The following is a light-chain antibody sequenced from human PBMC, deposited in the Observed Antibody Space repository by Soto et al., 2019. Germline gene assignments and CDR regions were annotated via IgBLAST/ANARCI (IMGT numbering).Light chain of an antibody. Sequence: DLQMTQSPSTLSASVGDRVTITCRASQSISNWLAWYQQKPGKAPKLLIYDASSLESGVPSRFSGSGSGTEFTLTISSLQPDDFATYYCQHYNGYSPTFGQGTKVEIK. CDR3: QHYNGYSPT. J-gene: IGKJ1*01. CDR1: QSISNW. V-gene: IGKV1-5*01. CDR2: DAS.